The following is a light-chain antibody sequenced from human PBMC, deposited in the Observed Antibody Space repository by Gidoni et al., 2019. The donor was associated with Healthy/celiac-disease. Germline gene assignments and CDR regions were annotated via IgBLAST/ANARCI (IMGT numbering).Light chain of an antibody. Sequence: DLVMTQSPDSLAVSLVERATINCKSSQSVLYSSNNKNYLAWYQQKPGQPPKLLIDWASTRESGVPDRFSGSGSGTDFTLTISSLQAEDVAVYYCQQYYSTPPLTFXGXTKVEIK. CDR1: QSVLYSSNNKNY. CDR3: QQYYSTPPLT. J-gene: IGKJ4*01. CDR2: WAS. V-gene: IGKV4-1*01.